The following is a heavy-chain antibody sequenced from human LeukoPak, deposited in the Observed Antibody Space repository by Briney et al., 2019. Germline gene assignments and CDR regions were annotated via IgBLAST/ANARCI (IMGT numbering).Heavy chain of an antibody. Sequence: SETLSLTCAVYGGSFSGYYWSWIRQPPGKGLEWIGEINHSGSTNYNPSLKSRVTISVHTSKNQFSLKLSSVTAADTAVYYCARGIAARPAFYYYYGMDVWGQGTTVTVSS. CDR3: ARGIAARPAFYYYYGMDV. V-gene: IGHV4-34*01. J-gene: IGHJ6*02. CDR1: GGSFSGYY. D-gene: IGHD6-6*01. CDR2: INHSGST.